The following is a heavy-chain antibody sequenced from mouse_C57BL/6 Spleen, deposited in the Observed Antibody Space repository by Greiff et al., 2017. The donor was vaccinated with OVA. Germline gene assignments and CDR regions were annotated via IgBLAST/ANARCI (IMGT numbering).Heavy chain of an antibody. CDR1: GYTFTNYW. D-gene: IGHD2-2*01. CDR3: ARGRNGYDGGDAMDY. CDR2: IYPGGGYT. J-gene: IGHJ4*01. V-gene: IGHV1-63*01. Sequence: QVQLQQSGAELVRPGTSVKMSCKASGYTFTNYWIGWAKQRPGHGLEWIGDIYPGGGYTNYNEKFKGKSTLTADKSSSTSYMQFSRLTSEDAAISYCARGRNGYDGGDAMDYWGQGTSVTVSS.